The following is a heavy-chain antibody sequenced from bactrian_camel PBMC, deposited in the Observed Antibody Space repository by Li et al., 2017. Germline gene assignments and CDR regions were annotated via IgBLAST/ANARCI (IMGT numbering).Heavy chain of an antibody. J-gene: IGHJ4*01. CDR1: GKTNILNC. V-gene: IGHV3S53*01. D-gene: IGHD2*01. CDR2: IDSDCTT. Sequence: HVQLVESGGGLVQAGGSLNLSCAATGKTNILNCMGWSRQAPGKEREGVAAIDSDCTTAYADSVKGRFAVSVDNAKKTLYLQMNNLKTEDTAVYFCGADCADIVIVTTAINPLYTYEGQGTQVTV.